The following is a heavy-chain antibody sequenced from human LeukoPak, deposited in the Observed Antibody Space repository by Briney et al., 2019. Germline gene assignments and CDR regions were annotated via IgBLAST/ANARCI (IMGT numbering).Heavy chain of an antibody. CDR2: IIPILSIA. CDR3: ARLYYYDSSGYQGGYYYMDV. CDR1: GGTFSSYT. V-gene: IGHV1-69*02. D-gene: IGHD3-22*01. Sequence: SVKVSCKASGGTFSSYTISWVRQAPGQELEWMGRIIPILSIANYAQKFQGRVTITADKSTSTAYMELSSLRSEDTAVYDCARLYYYDSSGYQGGYYYMDVWGKGTTVTVSS. J-gene: IGHJ6*03.